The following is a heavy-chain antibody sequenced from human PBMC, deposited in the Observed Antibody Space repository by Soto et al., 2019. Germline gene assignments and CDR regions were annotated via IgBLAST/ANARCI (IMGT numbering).Heavy chain of an antibody. Sequence: SSETLSLTCTVSGGSISSSSYYWGWIRQPPGKGLEWIGSIYYSGSTYYNPSLKSRVTISVDTSKNQFSLKLSSVTAADTAVYYCARLSHQWLVPYFDYWGQGTLVTVSS. CDR1: GGSISSSSYY. V-gene: IGHV4-39*01. CDR2: IYYSGST. D-gene: IGHD6-19*01. J-gene: IGHJ4*02. CDR3: ARLSHQWLVPYFDY.